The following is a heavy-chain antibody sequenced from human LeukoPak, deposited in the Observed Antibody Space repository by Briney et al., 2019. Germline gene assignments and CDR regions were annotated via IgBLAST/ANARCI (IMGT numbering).Heavy chain of an antibody. D-gene: IGHD6-19*01. Sequence: GGSLRLSCAASGFTFSDYYMSWIRQAPGKGLEWVSYISRSSSHTDYADSVKGRFTISRDNAKNSLYLQMSSLRAEDTAVYYCAKDFKSSGWYVLPYFDYWGQGTLVTVSS. V-gene: IGHV3-11*06. CDR3: AKDFKSSGWYVLPYFDY. J-gene: IGHJ4*02. CDR1: GFTFSDYY. CDR2: ISRSSSHT.